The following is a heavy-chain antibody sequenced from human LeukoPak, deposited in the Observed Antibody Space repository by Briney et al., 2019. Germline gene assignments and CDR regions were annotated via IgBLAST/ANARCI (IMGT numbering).Heavy chain of an antibody. Sequence: SETLSLTCTVSGGSISSGSYYWSWIRQPAGKGLEWIGRIYTSGSTNYNPSLKSRVTISVDTSKNQFSLKLSSVTAADTAVYYCASNYCSSTSCPEYFQHWGQGTLVTVSS. CDR1: GGSISSGSYY. CDR3: ASNYCSSTSCPEYFQH. D-gene: IGHD2-2*01. CDR2: IYTSGST. V-gene: IGHV4-61*02. J-gene: IGHJ1*01.